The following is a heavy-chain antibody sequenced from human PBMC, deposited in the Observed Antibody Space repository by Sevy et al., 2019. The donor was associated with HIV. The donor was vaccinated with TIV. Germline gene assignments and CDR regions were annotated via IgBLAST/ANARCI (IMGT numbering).Heavy chain of an antibody. V-gene: IGHV3-30-3*01. CDR3: ARGTYYYGSGGVDY. CDR2: ISNDGGNK. CDR1: GFTFSGHV. Sequence: GGSLRLSCAASGFTFSGHVVYWVRQAPGKGLEWVAVISNDGGNKYYADSLKGRFTISRDNSKNTLYLQMNNLKAEDTAVYYCARGTYYYGSGGVDYWGQGTLVTVSS. J-gene: IGHJ4*02. D-gene: IGHD3-10*01.